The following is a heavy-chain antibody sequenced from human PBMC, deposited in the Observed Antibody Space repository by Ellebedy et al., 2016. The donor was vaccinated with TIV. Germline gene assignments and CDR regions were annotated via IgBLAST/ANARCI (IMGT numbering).Heavy chain of an antibody. CDR3: ALDRSYSSNWHDYYYYGMEV. CDR1: GGPFSGYY. J-gene: IGHJ6*02. V-gene: IGHV4-34*01. CDR2: INHSGST. D-gene: IGHD6-13*01. Sequence: SETLSLTCAVYGGPFSGYYWSWIRQPPGKGLEWIGEINHSGSTNYNPSLKSRVTISVDTSKNQFSLKLSSVTAADTAVYYCALDRSYSSNWHDYYYYGMEVWGQGITVTVSS.